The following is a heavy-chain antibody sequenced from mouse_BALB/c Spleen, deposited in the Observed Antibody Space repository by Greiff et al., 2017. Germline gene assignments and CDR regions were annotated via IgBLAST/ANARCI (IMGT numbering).Heavy chain of an antibody. D-gene: IGHD1-2*01. J-gene: IGHJ4*01. CDR1: GFNIKDTY. Sequence: VQLKESGAELVKPGASVKLSCTASGFNIKDTYMHWVKQRPEQGLEWIGRIDPANGNTKYDPKFQGKATITADTSSNTAYLQLSSLTSEDTAVYYCAREGYYGYGYYAMDYWGQGTSVTVSS. CDR3: AREGYYGYGYYAMDY. V-gene: IGHV14-3*02. CDR2: IDPANGNT.